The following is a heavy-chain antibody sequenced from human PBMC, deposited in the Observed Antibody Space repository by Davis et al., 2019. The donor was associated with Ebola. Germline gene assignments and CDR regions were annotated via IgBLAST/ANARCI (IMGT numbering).Heavy chain of an antibody. CDR3: ARGIRTSYYYYGMDV. V-gene: IGHV1-69*13. CDR2: TIPIFGTA. D-gene: IGHD1-7*01. CDR1: GGTFSSYA. J-gene: IGHJ6*02. Sequence: SVTVSCKASGGTFSSYAISWVRQAPGQGLAWMGGTIPIFGTANYAQKFQGRVTITADESTSTAYMELSSLRSEDTAVYYCARGIRTSYYYYGMDVWGQGTTVTVSS.